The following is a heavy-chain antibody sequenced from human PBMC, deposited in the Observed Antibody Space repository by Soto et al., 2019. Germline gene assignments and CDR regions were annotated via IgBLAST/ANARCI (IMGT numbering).Heavy chain of an antibody. Sequence: NPSETLSLTCTVSGGSISSRTYYSAWIRQPPGKGLEWIGSISYSGSTSHNLSLKSRTTISVDTSKNQFSLKLSSVTAADTAVYYCARQSYSFGPSNFDYWGQGTLVTVPS. CDR1: GGSISSRTYY. V-gene: IGHV4-39*01. CDR3: ARQSYSFGPSNFDY. CDR2: ISYSGST. D-gene: IGHD5-18*01. J-gene: IGHJ4*02.